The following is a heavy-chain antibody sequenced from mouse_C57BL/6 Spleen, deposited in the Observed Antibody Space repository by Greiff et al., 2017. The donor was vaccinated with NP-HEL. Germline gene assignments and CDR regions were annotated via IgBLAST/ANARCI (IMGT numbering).Heavy chain of an antibody. J-gene: IGHJ3*01. Sequence: QVHVKQSGAELVKPGASVKLSCKASGYTFTEYTIHWVKQRSGQGLEWIGWFYPGSGSIKYNEKFKDKATLTADKSSSTVYMELSRLTSEDSAVYFSARHLHYYGSSYSWFAYWGQGTLVTVSA. V-gene: IGHV1-62-2*01. CDR1: GYTFTEYT. CDR3: ARHLHYYGSSYSWFAY. D-gene: IGHD1-1*01. CDR2: FYPGSGSI.